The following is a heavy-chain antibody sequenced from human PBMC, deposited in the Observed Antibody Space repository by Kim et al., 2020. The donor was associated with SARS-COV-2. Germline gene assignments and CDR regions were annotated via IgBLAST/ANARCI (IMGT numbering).Heavy chain of an antibody. CDR2: INHSGST. CDR3: ASPGRRYYDSSGYYSSAF. CDR1: GGSFSGYY. Sequence: SETLSLTCAVYGGSFSGYYWSWIRQPPGKGLEWIGEINHSGSTNYNPSLKSRVTISVDTSKNQFSLKLSSVTAADTAVYYCASPGRRYYDSSGYYSSAF. V-gene: IGHV4-34*01. D-gene: IGHD3-22*01. J-gene: IGHJ3*01.